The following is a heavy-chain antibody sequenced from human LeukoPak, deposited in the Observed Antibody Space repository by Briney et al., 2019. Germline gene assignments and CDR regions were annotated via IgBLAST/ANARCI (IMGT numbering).Heavy chain of an antibody. D-gene: IGHD3-3*01. V-gene: IGHV4-59*01. CDR2: IYYSGST. CDR1: GGSISSYY. J-gene: IGHJ5*02. CDR3: AREGYDFWTGTTNWFDP. Sequence: SETLSLTCTVSGGSISSYYWSWIRQPPGKGLEWIGYIYYSGSTNYNPSLKSRVTISVDTSKNQFSLKLSSVTAADTAVYYCAREGYDFWTGTTNWFDPWGQGTLVTVSS.